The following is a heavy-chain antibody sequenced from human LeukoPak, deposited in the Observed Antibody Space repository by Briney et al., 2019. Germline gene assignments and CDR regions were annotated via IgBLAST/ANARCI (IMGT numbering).Heavy chain of an antibody. J-gene: IGHJ4*02. CDR2: ISSSGSTK. D-gene: IGHD6-19*01. CDR3: AKDPVVAVAGTWDY. Sequence: GGSLRLSCGASGITFSSYSMNWVRQAPGKGLEWVSYISSSGSTKYYADSVKGRFTISRDNARNSLYLQMNSLRAEDTAVYYCAKDPVVAVAGTWDYWGQGTLVTVSS. CDR1: GITFSSYS. V-gene: IGHV3-48*01.